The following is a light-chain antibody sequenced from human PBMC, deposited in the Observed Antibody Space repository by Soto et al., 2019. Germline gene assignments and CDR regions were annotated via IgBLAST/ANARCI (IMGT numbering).Light chain of an antibody. CDR1: QYISTN. CDR3: QQYNNWWT. Sequence: IVMTQPPATLSVSPGERATLSCRASQYISTNLAWYQQKPGQAPRLLIYGTSTRATGIPGRFSGSGSGTEFTLTISSLQSEDFAVYYCQQYNNWWTFGQGTKVEIK. V-gene: IGKV3-15*01. CDR2: GTS. J-gene: IGKJ1*01.